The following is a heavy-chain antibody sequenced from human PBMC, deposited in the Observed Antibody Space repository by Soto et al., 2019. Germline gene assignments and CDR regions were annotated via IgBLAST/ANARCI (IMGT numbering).Heavy chain of an antibody. CDR2: INAGNGNT. CDR3: AREATYYYDSSGEGFDY. Sequence: ASVTVSCKASVYTFTSYAMHWVRQAHGQRLEWMGWINAGNGNTKYSQKFQGRVTITRDTSASTAYMELSSLRSEDTAVYYCAREATYYYDSSGEGFDYWGQGTLVTVSS. CDR1: VYTFTSYA. V-gene: IGHV1-3*01. D-gene: IGHD3-22*01. J-gene: IGHJ4*02.